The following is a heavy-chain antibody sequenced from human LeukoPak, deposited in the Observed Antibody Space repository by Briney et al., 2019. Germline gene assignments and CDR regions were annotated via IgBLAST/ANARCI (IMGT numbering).Heavy chain of an antibody. Sequence: ASVKVSCKISGDTLTVLSMHWVRQAPGKGLEWMGGFDPEDGETIYAQKFQGRVTMTEDTSTDTAYMELSSLRSEDTAVYYCARDPYDTLTGSYTFFDYWGQGTLVVVSS. CDR3: ARDPYDTLTGSYTFFDY. CDR1: GDTLTVLS. V-gene: IGHV1-24*01. J-gene: IGHJ4*02. D-gene: IGHD3-9*01. CDR2: FDPEDGET.